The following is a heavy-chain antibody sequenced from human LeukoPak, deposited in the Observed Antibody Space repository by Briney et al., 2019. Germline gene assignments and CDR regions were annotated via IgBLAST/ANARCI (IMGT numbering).Heavy chain of an antibody. CDR1: GGTFKTYS. J-gene: IGHJ4*02. V-gene: IGHV1-69*05. Sequence: AASVKVSCKASGGTFKTYSVNWVRPAPGQGLEWMGGIIPMFGTAKYAQKFQGRVTVVTDESMSTAYMELSSLRSDDTAVYFCARDGGDGTTLRFDYWGQGTLLTVSS. CDR3: ARDGGDGTTLRFDY. D-gene: IGHD1-1*01. CDR2: IIPMFGTA.